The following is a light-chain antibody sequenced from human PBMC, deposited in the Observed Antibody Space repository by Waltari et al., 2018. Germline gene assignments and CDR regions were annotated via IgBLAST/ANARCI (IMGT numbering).Light chain of an antibody. CDR3: QQRKNWPVT. V-gene: IGKV3-11*01. J-gene: IGKJ4*01. CDR1: QTVQNY. Sequence: EIVLTQSPASLSLSPGESATLSCRASQTVQNYLAWYQQKPGQAPRLLIYDTFARASGIPDRFSGSGSGTDFTLTISSLDPEDFAVYYCQQRKNWPVTFGGGTKVDLK. CDR2: DTF.